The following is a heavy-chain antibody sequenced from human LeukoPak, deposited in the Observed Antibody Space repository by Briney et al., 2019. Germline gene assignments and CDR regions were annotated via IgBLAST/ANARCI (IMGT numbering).Heavy chain of an antibody. CDR1: GFTFSSYA. CDR2: ISGSGGST. D-gene: IGHD4-17*01. Sequence: GGSLRLSCAASGFTFSSYAMSWVRQAPGKGLEWVSAISGSGGSTYYADSVKGRFTISRDNSKNTLYLQMNSLRAEDTAVYYCARDMTHYGDYVGYFDYWGQGTLVTVSS. V-gene: IGHV3-23*01. CDR3: ARDMTHYGDYVGYFDY. J-gene: IGHJ4*02.